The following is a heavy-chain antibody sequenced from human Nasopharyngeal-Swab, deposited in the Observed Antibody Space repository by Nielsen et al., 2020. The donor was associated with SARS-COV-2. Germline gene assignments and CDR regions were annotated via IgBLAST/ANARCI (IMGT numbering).Heavy chain of an antibody. D-gene: IGHD2-2*01. CDR2: ISAYNGNT. Sequence: ASVKVSCKASGYTFTGYYMHWVRQAPRQGLEWMGWISAYNGNTNYAQKLQGRVTMTTDTSTSTAYMELRSLRSDDTAVYYCAREPPLGYCSSTSCPGWFDPWGQGTLVTVSS. CDR1: GYTFTGYY. V-gene: IGHV1-18*04. J-gene: IGHJ5*02. CDR3: AREPPLGYCSSTSCPGWFDP.